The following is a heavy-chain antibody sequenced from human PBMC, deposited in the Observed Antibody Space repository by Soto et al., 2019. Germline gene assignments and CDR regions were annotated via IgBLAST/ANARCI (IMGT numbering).Heavy chain of an antibody. V-gene: IGHV1-69*12. CDR3: ARGPTGVMITFGGVTGWFDP. Sequence: QVQLVQSGAEVKKPGSSVKVSCKASGGTFSSYAISWVRQAPGQGLEWMGGIIPIFGTANYAQKFQGRVTITADESTSTAYMELSSLRSEDTAVYYCARGPTGVMITFGGVTGWFDPWGQGTLVTVSS. CDR2: IIPIFGTA. D-gene: IGHD3-16*01. J-gene: IGHJ5*02. CDR1: GGTFSSYA.